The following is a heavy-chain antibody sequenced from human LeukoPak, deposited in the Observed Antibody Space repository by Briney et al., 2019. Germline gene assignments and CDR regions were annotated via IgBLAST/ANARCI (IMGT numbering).Heavy chain of an antibody. D-gene: IGHD2-15*01. CDR2: ISGSGGSA. J-gene: IGHJ4*02. Sequence: PGGSLRLSCAASGFTFSNYAMNWVRQAPGKGLEWVSIISGSGGSAYYADSVKGRFTISRDNSKNTLYVQMNSLRAEDTAVYYCAKDRYCSGGSCSGDFDYWGQGTPVTVSS. CDR1: GFTFSNYA. CDR3: AKDRYCSGGSCSGDFDY. V-gene: IGHV3-23*01.